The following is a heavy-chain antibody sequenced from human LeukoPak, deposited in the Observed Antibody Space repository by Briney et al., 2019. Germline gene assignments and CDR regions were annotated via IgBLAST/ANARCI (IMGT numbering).Heavy chain of an antibody. V-gene: IGHV3-23*01. J-gene: IGHJ4*02. D-gene: IGHD2-15*01. CDR1: GFTFSDYA. CDR3: AKLTPTSNY. Sequence: GGSQRLSCAASGFTFSDYAMTWVRQAPGKGLEWVSSITTNGVSANYADSVKGRFTISRDNSKNTLYLQMNSLRAEDTALYYCAKLTPTSNYWGQGTLVTVSS. CDR2: ITTNGVSA.